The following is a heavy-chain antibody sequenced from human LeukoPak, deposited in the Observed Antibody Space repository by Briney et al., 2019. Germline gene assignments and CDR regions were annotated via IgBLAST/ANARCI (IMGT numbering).Heavy chain of an antibody. CDR2: INSDWSST. J-gene: IGHJ6*04. CDR1: GFTFSSYW. V-gene: IGHV3-74*01. D-gene: IGHD3-10*02. Sequence: GGSLRLSCAASGFTFSSYWMHWVRHAPGKGLVWVSRINSDWSSTIYADSVKGRFTISRDNAKNTLYLQMNSLRAEDTAVYYCAELGITMIGGVWGKGTTVTISS. CDR3: AELGITMIGGV.